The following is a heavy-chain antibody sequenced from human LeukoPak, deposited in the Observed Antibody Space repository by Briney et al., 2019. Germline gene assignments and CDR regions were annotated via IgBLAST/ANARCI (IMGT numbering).Heavy chain of an antibody. Sequence: GRSLRPSCAASGFTFSSYGMHWVRQAPGKGLEWVAVIWYDGSNKYYADSVKGRFTISRDNSKNTLYLQMNSLRAEDTAVYYCANLGYCSSTSCLRGDAFDIWGQGTMVTVSS. J-gene: IGHJ3*02. CDR3: ANLGYCSSTSCLRGDAFDI. V-gene: IGHV3-33*06. CDR1: GFTFSSYG. D-gene: IGHD2-2*01. CDR2: IWYDGSNK.